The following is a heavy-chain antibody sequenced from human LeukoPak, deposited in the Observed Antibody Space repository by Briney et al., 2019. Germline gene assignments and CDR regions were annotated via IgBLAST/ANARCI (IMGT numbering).Heavy chain of an antibody. V-gene: IGHV4-38-2*01. D-gene: IGHD1-26*01. J-gene: IGHJ4*02. CDR1: GYSISSGYY. CDR2: IYHSGST. CDR3: ARVRWELPRRGYYFDY. Sequence: NPSETLSLTCAVSGYSISSGYYWGWIRQPPGKGLEWIGSIYHSGSTYYNPSLKSRVTISVDTSKNQFSLKLSSVTAADTAVYYCARVRWELPRRGYYFDYWGQGTLVTVSS.